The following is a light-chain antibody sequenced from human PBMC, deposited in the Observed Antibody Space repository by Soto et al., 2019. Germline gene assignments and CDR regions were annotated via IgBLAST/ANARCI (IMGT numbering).Light chain of an antibody. Sequence: EIVMTQSPATLSVSPGDRAALSCRASQSVSSNFAWYQQKPGQAPRLLIYGASTRATSIPARFSGSGSGTEFTLTNSSLQSEDFAVYYCQQYNNWPYTFGHGTKLQIK. CDR3: QQYNNWPYT. J-gene: IGKJ2*01. CDR1: QSVSSN. V-gene: IGKV3-15*01. CDR2: GAS.